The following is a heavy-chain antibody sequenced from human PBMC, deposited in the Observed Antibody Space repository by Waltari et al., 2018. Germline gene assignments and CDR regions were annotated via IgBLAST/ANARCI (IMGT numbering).Heavy chain of an antibody. CDR2: IYHSGST. CDR1: GYSISSGYY. CDR3: AGIVVVVAATVFDY. D-gene: IGHD2-15*01. V-gene: IGHV4-38-2*01. J-gene: IGHJ4*02. Sequence: QVQLQESGPGLVKPSETLSLTCAVSGYSISSGYYWGWIRQPPGKGLEWIGSIYHSGSTYYNPSLKSRVTISVDTSKNQFSLKLSSVTAADTAVYYCAGIVVVVAATVFDYWGQGTLVTASS.